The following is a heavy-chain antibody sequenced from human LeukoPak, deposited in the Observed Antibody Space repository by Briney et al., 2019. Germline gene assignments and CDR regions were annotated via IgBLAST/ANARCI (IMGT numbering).Heavy chain of an antibody. CDR1: GESFSGYY. CDR3: ARSSSGWYGDY. CDR2: INHSGST. Sequence: SETLSLTCAVYGESFSGYYWSWIRQPPGKGLEWIGEINHSGSTNYNPSLKSRVTISVDTSKNQFSLKLSSVTAADTAVYYCARSSSGWYGDYWGQGTLVTVSS. D-gene: IGHD6-19*01. J-gene: IGHJ4*02. V-gene: IGHV4-34*01.